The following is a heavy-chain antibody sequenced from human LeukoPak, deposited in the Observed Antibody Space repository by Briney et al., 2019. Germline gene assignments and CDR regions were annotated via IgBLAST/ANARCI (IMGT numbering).Heavy chain of an antibody. D-gene: IGHD3-10*01. V-gene: IGHV4-34*01. J-gene: IGHJ4*02. CDR1: GGSFSGYC. CDR3: ARAEYYGSGLDY. CDR2: INHSGST. Sequence: SETLSLTCAVYGGSFSGYCWSWIRQPPGKGLEWIGEINHSGSTNYNPSLKSRVTISVDTSKNQSSLKLSSVTAADTAVYYCARAEYYGSGLDYWGQGTLVTVSS.